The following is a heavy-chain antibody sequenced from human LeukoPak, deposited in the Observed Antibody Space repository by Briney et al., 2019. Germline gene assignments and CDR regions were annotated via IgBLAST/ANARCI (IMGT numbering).Heavy chain of an antibody. CDR3: ARLVGARSQADH. CDR2: VFHSGST. V-gene: IGHV4-38-2*01. J-gene: IGHJ4*02. D-gene: IGHD1-26*01. Sequence: SETLSLTCAVSAYSISNGYYWGWIRQPPGKGLEWIGSVFHSGSTFYSPSLKRRVTMSVDTSKNQFSLNLSSVTAADTALYYCARLVGARSQADHWGRGTLVTVSS. CDR1: AYSISNGYY.